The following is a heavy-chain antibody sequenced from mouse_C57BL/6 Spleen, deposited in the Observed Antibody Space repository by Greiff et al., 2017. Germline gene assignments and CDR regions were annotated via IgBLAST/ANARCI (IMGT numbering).Heavy chain of an antibody. D-gene: IGHD1-1*01. CDR2: ISDGGSYT. CDR3: ARSYGSSYDAMDY. Sequence: EVQGVESGGGLVKPGGSLKLSCAASGFTFSSYAMSWVRQTPEKRLEWVATISDGGSYTYYPDNVKGRFTISRDNAKNNLYLQMSHLKSEDTAMYYCARSYGSSYDAMDYWGQGTSVTVSS. CDR1: GFTFSSYA. J-gene: IGHJ4*01. V-gene: IGHV5-4*01.